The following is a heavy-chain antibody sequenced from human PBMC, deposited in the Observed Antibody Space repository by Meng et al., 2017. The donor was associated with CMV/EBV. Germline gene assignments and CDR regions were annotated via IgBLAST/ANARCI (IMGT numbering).Heavy chain of an antibody. V-gene: IGHV1-69*05. J-gene: IGHJ6*02. CDR1: GGTFSSYA. CDR3: ARVLYYGSGSYYSSQNYYYYYGMDV. CDR2: IIPIFGTA. D-gene: IGHD3-10*01. Sequence: SVKVSCKASGGTFSSYAISWVRQAPGQGLEWMGGIIPIFGTANYAQKFQGRVTITTDESTSTAYMELSSLRSEDTAVYYCARVLYYGSGSYYSSQNYYYYYGMDVWGQGTTVTVSS.